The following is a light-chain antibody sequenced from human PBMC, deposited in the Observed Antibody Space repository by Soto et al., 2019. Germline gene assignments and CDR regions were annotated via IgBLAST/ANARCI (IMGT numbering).Light chain of an antibody. CDR3: QQRSNWPPLFT. V-gene: IGKV3-11*01. CDR2: DAS. Sequence: EIVLTQSPATLSLSPGERATLSCRASQSVSSYLAWYQQKPGQAPRLLIYDASNRATGIPARFSGSGSGTDFTLTISSREHEEFAVDYCQQRSNWPPLFTFGPGTKVDIK. CDR1: QSVSSY. J-gene: IGKJ3*01.